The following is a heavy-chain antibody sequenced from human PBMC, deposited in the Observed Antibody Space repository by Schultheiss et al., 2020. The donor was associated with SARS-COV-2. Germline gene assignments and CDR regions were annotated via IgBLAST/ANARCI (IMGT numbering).Heavy chain of an antibody. V-gene: IGHV4-31*03. J-gene: IGHJ5*02. Sequence: SQTLSLTCTVSGGSISSGGYYWMWIRQHPGKGLEWIGYIYYSGSTYYNPSLKSRVTISVDTSKNQFSLKLSSVTAADTAVYYCARAGDFWSGYYTSWFDPWGQGTLVTVSS. CDR2: IYYSGST. CDR3: ARAGDFWSGYYTSWFDP. CDR1: GGSISSGGYY. D-gene: IGHD3-3*01.